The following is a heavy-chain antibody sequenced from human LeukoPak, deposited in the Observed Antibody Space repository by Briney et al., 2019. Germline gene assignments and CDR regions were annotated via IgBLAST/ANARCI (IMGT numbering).Heavy chain of an antibody. D-gene: IGHD1-14*01. Sequence: SETLSLTCAVSGGSITTTSFSWAWIRQPPGQDLEWIATISSSGEAYYHPSLMSRVTISIDTSKNQFSLDLTSVTAADTGLFYCAKFKPRTGFDYWGQGILVIVSS. CDR3: AKFKPRTGFDY. V-gene: IGHV4-39*01. CDR1: GGSITTTSFS. CDR2: ISSSGEA. J-gene: IGHJ4*02.